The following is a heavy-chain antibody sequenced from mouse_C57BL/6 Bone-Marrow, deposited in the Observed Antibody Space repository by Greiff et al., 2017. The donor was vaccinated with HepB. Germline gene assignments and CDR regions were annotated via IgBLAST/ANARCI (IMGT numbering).Heavy chain of an antibody. V-gene: IGHV7-1*01. CDR3: ARDASYSNYGFAY. Sequence: DVKLVESGGGLVQSGRSLRLSCATSGFTFSDFYMEWVRQAPGKGLEWIAASRNKANDYTTEYSASVKGRFIVSRDTSQSILYLQMNALRAEDTAIYYCARDASYSNYGFAYWGQGTLVTVSA. CDR1: GFTFSDFY. CDR2: SRNKANDYTT. D-gene: IGHD2-5*01. J-gene: IGHJ3*01.